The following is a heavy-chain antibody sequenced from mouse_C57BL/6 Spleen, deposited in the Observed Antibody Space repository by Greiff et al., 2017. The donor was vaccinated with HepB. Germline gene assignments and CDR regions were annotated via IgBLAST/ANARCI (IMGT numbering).Heavy chain of an antibody. CDR3: AREEITAVRNWYFDV. D-gene: IGHD1-1*01. J-gene: IGHJ1*03. V-gene: IGHV1-80*01. Sequence: QVQLQQSGAELVKPGASVKISCKASGYAFSSYWMNWVKQRPGKGLEWIGQIYPGDGDTNYNAKFKGKATLTADKSSSTAYMQLSSLTSEDSAVYFCAREEITAVRNWYFDVWGTGTTVTVSS. CDR1: GYAFSSYW. CDR2: IYPGDGDT.